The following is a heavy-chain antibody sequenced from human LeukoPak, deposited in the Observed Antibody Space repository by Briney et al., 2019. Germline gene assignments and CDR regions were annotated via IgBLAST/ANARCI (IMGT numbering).Heavy chain of an antibody. V-gene: IGHV4-59*12. CDR1: GGSISSYY. CDR3: AGFYYYYGMDV. CDR2: IYYSGST. J-gene: IGHJ6*02. Sequence: KPSETLSLTCTVSGGSISSYYWSWIRQPPGKGLEWIGYIYYSGSTNYNPSLKSRVTISVDTSKNQFPLKLSSVTAADTAVYYCAGFYYYYGMDVWGQGTTVTVSS.